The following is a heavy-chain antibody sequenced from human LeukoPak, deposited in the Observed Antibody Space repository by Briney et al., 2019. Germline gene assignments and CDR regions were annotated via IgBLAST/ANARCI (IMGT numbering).Heavy chain of an antibody. CDR1: GFTFSDYY. V-gene: IGHV3-11*01. CDR3: ASNLAANYHFYYGIDV. CDR2: INSGGSSI. Sequence: GGSLRLSCAASGFTFSDYYMSWIRQAPGKGLEWVSFINSGGSSIFYVDSVKGRFTISRDNAKNSLYLQMSSLRAEDTAVYYCASNLAANYHFYYGIDVWGQGTTVTVSS. J-gene: IGHJ6*02. D-gene: IGHD1-26*01.